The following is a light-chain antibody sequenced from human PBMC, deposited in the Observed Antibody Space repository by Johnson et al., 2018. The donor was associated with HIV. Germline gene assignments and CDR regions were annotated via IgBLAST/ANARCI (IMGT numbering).Light chain of an antibody. CDR2: DNN. J-gene: IGLJ1*01. CDR1: SSNIGNNY. V-gene: IGLV1-51*01. CDR3: GTWDSSLSAGGANYV. Sequence: QSVLTQPPSVSAAPGQKVTISCSGSSSNIGNNYVSWYQQFPGTAPKLVIYDNNNRPSGIPDRFSGSKSGTSATLGITGLQPGAAADYYCGTWDSSLSAGGANYVFGTGTKVTVL.